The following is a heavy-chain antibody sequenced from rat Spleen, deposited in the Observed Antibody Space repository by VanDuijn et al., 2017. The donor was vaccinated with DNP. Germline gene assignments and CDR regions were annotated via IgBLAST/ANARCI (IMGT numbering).Heavy chain of an antibody. V-gene: IGHV5-20*01. CDR1: GFTFSSFA. CDR2: ISYDGGNT. J-gene: IGHJ2*01. D-gene: IGHD3-8*01. Sequence: EVQLVESGGGLVQPGRSMKLSCAASGFTFSSFAMAWVRQAPTKGLEWVASISYDGGNTYYRDSVKGRFTISRDNAKSSLYLQMDSLRSEDTATYYCTSNPHIRTAAPFDYCGQGVMVTVSS. CDR3: TSNPHIRTAAPFDY.